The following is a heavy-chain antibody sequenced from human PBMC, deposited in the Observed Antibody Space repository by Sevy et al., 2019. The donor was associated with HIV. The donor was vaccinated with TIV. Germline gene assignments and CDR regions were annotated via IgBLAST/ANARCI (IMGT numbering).Heavy chain of an antibody. V-gene: IGHV3-33*06. CDR3: AKDYGGYELQSYDAFDI. CDR2: IWYDGSNK. J-gene: IGHJ3*02. D-gene: IGHD4-17*01. CDR1: GFTFSSYG. Sequence: GGSLRLSCAASGFTFSSYGMHWVRQAPGKGLEWVAVIWYDGSNKYYADSVKGRFTISRDNSKNTLYLQMNSLRAEDTAVYYCAKDYGGYELQSYDAFDIWGQGTMVTVSS.